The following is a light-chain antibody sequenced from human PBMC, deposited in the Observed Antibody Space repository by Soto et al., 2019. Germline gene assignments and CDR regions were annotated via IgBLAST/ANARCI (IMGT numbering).Light chain of an antibody. Sequence: ESGLTQSPGTLAFSPGERASLSCRSSQSVSSSYLAWYQQKPGQAPRLLIYGASSRATGIPDRFSGSGSGTDFTLTISRLEPEDFAVYYCQQYGSSPRTFGQGTKVDIK. CDR1: QSVSSSY. J-gene: IGKJ1*01. CDR3: QQYGSSPRT. CDR2: GAS. V-gene: IGKV3-20*01.